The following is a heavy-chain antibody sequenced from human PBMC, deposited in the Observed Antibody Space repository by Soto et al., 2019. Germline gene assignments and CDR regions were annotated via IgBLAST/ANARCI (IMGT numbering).Heavy chain of an antibody. D-gene: IGHD1-26*01. V-gene: IGHV5-51*01. CDR2: FYPGDSDI. CDR1: GYSFTTYW. CDR3: ARGVKRGSHFYGMDV. J-gene: IGHJ6*02. Sequence: PGESLKISCVGSGYSFTTYWVAWVRQMPGKGLEWMGLFYPGDSDITYSPSFQGQVTISGDKSITTAYLQWRSLKASDTAIYYCARGVKRGSHFYGMDVWGQGTTVTVSS.